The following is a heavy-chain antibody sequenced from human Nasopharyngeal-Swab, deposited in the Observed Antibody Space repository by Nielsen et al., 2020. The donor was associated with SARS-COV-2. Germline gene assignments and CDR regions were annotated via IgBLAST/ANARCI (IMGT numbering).Heavy chain of an antibody. V-gene: IGHV4-39*07. J-gene: IGHJ4*02. CDR3: FGLAAAGYFDY. Sequence: WETLSLTCSVSGGYISSSSFYWGWIRKPPGKGLEWIGSIYYSGSTYYNPCLKSRVTISEDTSKNQVSLKLSSVTAADTAVYYCFGLAAAGYFDYWGQGTLVTVSS. D-gene: IGHD6-13*01. CDR1: GGYISSSSFY. CDR2: IYYSGST.